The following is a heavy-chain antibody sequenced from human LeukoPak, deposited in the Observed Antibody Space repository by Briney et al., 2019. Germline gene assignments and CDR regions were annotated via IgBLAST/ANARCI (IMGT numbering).Heavy chain of an antibody. Sequence: VASVKVSCKASGYTFTSYDINWVRQATGQGLEWMGWMDPNSGNTGYAQKFQGRVTMTRNTSISTAYMGLSSLRAEDTAVYYCVRGVADSYGQFDNWGQGTLVTVSS. J-gene: IGHJ4*02. V-gene: IGHV1-8*01. D-gene: IGHD3-10*01. CDR3: VRGVADSYGQFDN. CDR2: MDPNSGNT. CDR1: GYTFTSYD.